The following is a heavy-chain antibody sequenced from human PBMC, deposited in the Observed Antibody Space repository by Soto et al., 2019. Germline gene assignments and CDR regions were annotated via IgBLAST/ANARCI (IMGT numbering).Heavy chain of an antibody. CDR2: INSDGRST. J-gene: IGHJ4*02. CDR1: GFTFSSYW. Sequence: PGGSLRRPCAASGFTFSSYWMHWVRQAPGKGLVWVSRINSDGRSTSYADSVKGRFTICRDKAKNTLYLQMNSLRAEDTAVYYGARDPQWLALEYWGQGTLVTVSS. D-gene: IGHD6-19*01. CDR3: ARDPQWLALEY. V-gene: IGHV3-74*01.